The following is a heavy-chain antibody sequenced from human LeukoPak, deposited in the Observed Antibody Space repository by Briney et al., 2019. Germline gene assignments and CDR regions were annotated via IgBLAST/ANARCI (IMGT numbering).Heavy chain of an antibody. J-gene: IGHJ2*01. CDR1: GRSFSGYY. Sequence: SETLSLTCAVYGRSFSGYYWSWIRQSPGKGLEWIGEINHSGSTNYNPSLKSRVTISVDTSKNQFSLNLSSVTAADTAVYYCAREGGDYGGNSQFWYFDLWGRGTLVTVSS. CDR2: INHSGST. D-gene: IGHD4-23*01. V-gene: IGHV4-34*01. CDR3: AREGGDYGGNSQFWYFDL.